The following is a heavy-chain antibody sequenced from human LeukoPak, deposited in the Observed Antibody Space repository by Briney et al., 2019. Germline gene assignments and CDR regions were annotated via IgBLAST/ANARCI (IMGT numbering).Heavy chain of an antibody. D-gene: IGHD6-6*01. CDR1: GFTFSSYA. J-gene: IGHJ5*02. V-gene: IGHV3-30*04. CDR3: ARDPIAARWGNWFDP. CDR2: ISYDGSNK. Sequence: GSLRLSCAASGFTFSSYAMHWVRQAPGKGLEWVAVISYDGSNKYYADSVKGRFTISRDNSKNTLYLQMNSLRAEDTAVYYCARDPIAARWGNWFDPWGQGTLVTVSS.